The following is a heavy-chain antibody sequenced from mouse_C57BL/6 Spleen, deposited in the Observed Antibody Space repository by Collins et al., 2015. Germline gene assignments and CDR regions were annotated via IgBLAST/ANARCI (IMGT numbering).Heavy chain of an antibody. V-gene: IGHV1-64*01. CDR3: ARVGYYGNYEDAMDY. D-gene: IGHD2-1*01. J-gene: IGHJ4*01. CDR2: IHPNSGST. Sequence: QVQLQQPGAELVKPGASVKLSCKASGYTFTSYWMHWVKQRPGQGLEWIGMIHPNSGSTNYNEKFKSKATLTVDKSSSTAYMQLSSLTSEDSAVYYCARVGYYGNYEDAMDYWGQGTSVTVSS. CDR1: GYTFTSYW.